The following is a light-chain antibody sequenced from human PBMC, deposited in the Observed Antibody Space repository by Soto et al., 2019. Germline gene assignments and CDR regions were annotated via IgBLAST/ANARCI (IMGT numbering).Light chain of an antibody. J-gene: IGLJ3*02. CDR2: EGS. Sequence: QSALTQPASVSGSPEQSITISCTGTSSDVGAYNLVSWYQQHPGKAPRLIIYEGSKRPSGISHRFSGSKSDNTASLTIPGLRAEDEAHYHCCSYAGSRTFVFGGGTKRTVL. V-gene: IGLV2-23*01. CDR3: CSYAGSRTFV. CDR1: SSDVGAYNL.